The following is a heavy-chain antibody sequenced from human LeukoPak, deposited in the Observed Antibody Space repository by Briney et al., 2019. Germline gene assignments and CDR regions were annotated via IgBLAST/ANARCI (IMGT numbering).Heavy chain of an antibody. CDR2: INGDGTST. CDR1: LFTFSNHW. CDR3: ARTGSGGDLLI. Sequence: GGSLTLTCAASLFTFSNHWLHWVRQAPGTGLVGVLGINGDGTSTIYADSVKGRFTISRDNAESTVYLQMNSQRPEDTAVYYCARTGSGGDLLIWGEGTMLTVSS. J-gene: IGHJ3*02. V-gene: IGHV3-74*01. D-gene: IGHD5-12*01.